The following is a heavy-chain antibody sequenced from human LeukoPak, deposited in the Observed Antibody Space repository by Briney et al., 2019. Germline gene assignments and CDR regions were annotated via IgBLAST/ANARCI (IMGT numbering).Heavy chain of an antibody. V-gene: IGHV3-66*01. CDR3: ARASLIQTPPAS. Sequence: PGGSLRLSCAASGFTFSSYGMHWVRQAPGKGLEWVSVIYSGGITYYADSVKGRFTISRDNSRNTVYLQINSLRGEDTAIYYARASLIQTPPASWGHGTLVTVSS. D-gene: IGHD5-18*01. CDR1: GFTFSSYG. CDR2: IYSGGIT. J-gene: IGHJ5*01.